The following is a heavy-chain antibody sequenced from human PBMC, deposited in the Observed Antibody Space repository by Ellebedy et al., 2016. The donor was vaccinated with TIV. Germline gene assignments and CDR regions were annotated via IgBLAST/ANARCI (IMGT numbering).Heavy chain of an antibody. CDR3: ARAMTIFGVIIHFFDY. V-gene: IGHV1-46*01. J-gene: IGHJ4*02. Sequence: ASVKVSXXASGDTFTTHYIHWVRQAPGQGLEWMGIVSPGGSSASYAQKFQGRVTMTRDTSINTAYMELSRLKSDDTALYYCARAMTIFGVIIHFFDYWGQGTPVTVSS. CDR1: GDTFTTHY. CDR2: VSPGGSSA. D-gene: IGHD3-3*01.